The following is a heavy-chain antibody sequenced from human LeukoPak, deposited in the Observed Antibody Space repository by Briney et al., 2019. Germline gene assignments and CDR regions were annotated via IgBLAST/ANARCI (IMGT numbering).Heavy chain of an antibody. V-gene: IGHV4-34*01. Sequence: GSLRLSCAASGFTSSSYAMHWVRQPPGKGLEWIGEITHSGSTNYNPSLKSRVTISVDTSKNQFSLKLSSVTAADTAVYYCARPGYSGYDIDYWGQGTLVTVSS. CDR2: ITHSGST. CDR3: ARPGYSGYDIDY. J-gene: IGHJ4*02. D-gene: IGHD5-12*01. CDR1: GFTSSSYA.